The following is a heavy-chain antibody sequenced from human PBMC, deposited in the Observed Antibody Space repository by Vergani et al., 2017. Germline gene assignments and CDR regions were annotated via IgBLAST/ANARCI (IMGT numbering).Heavy chain of an antibody. J-gene: IGHJ6*03. CDR3: ARDVSLQAIAAPVYYMDV. CDR1: GGTFSSYT. D-gene: IGHD6-6*01. CDR2: IIPILGIA. Sequence: QVQLVQSGAEVKKPGSSVKVSCKASGGTFSSYTISWVRQAPGQGLEWMGRIIPILGIANYAQKFQGRVTITADKSTSTAYMELSSLRSEDTAVYYCARDVSLQAIAAPVYYMDVWGKGTTVTVS. V-gene: IGHV1-69*02.